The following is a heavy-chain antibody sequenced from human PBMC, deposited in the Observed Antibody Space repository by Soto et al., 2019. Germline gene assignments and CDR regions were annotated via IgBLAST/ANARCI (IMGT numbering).Heavy chain of an antibody. D-gene: IGHD3-16*01. Sequence: EVQLVESGGGLVQPGGSLRLSCAASGFTFSSYSMNWVRQAPGKGLEWLSYISSSSRITYYADSVKGRLTISRENAKNXXYLQXXXXXXXXXAVYXCAXXXXTXGGGAFDIWGQGTMVTVSS. J-gene: IGHJ3*02. CDR1: GFTFSSYS. CDR2: ISSSSRIT. V-gene: IGHV3-48*01. CDR3: AXXXXTXGGGAFDI.